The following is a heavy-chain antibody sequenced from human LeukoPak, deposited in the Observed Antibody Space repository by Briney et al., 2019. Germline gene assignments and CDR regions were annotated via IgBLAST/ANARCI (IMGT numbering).Heavy chain of an antibody. D-gene: IGHD3-22*01. CDR2: IYYSGST. J-gene: IGHJ4*02. CDR1: GASISSSSYY. CDR3: ASDSSGYYYFDY. Sequence: SETLSLTCTVSGASISSSSYYWGWIRQPPGKGLEWFGSIYYSGSTYYNPSLKSRVTISVDTSKNQFSLNLSSVTAADTAVYFCASDSSGYYYFDYWGQGTLVTVSS. V-gene: IGHV4-39*01.